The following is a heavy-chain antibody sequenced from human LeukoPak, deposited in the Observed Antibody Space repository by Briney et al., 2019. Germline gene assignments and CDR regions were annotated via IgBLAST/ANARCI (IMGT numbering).Heavy chain of an antibody. J-gene: IGHJ4*02. Sequence: SETLSLTCVVYGGSFSGYYWSWIRQPPGKGLEWIGEINHSGSTNYNPSLKSRVTISVDTSKNQFSLNLSSVTAADTAVYYCARGQDYDHVWGSSRLGGLYFDYWGQGTLVTVSS. D-gene: IGHD3-16*02. CDR1: GGSFSGYY. V-gene: IGHV4-34*01. CDR3: ARGQDYDHVWGSSRLGGLYFDY. CDR2: INHSGST.